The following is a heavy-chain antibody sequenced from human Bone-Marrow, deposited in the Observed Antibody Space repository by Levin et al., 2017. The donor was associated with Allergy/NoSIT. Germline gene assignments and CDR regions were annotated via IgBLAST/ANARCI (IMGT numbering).Heavy chain of an antibody. J-gene: IGHJ4*02. Sequence: GGSLRLSCAASGFTFSSYAMHWVRQAPGKGLEYVSAISSNGGSTYYANSVKGRFTISRDNSKNTLYLQMGSLRAEDMAVYYCARVHVVRGSWYDRVWSPFDYWGQGTLVTVSS. D-gene: IGHD6-13*01. CDR2: ISSNGGST. V-gene: IGHV3-64*01. CDR3: ARVHVVRGSWYDRVWSPFDY. CDR1: GFTFSSYA.